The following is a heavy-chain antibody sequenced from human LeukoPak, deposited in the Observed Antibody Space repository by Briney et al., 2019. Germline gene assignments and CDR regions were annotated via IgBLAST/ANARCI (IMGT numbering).Heavy chain of an antibody. V-gene: IGHV3-23*01. D-gene: IGHD6-25*01. CDR2: ISDGGGSS. CDR3: VRAAASTLFDY. Sequence: GGSLRLSCTASGFTFRNYVMGWVRQDPGKGLEWVSGISDGGGSSYYRDSVKGRFTLSRDNSKNTLYLQMNSLRADDTAVYYCVRAAASTLFDYWGQGTLVTVSS. J-gene: IGHJ4*02. CDR1: GFTFRNYV.